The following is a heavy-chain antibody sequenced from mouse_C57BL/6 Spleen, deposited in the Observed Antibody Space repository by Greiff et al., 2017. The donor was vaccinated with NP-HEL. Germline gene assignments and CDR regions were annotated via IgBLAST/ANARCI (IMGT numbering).Heavy chain of an antibody. J-gene: IGHJ4*01. CDR2: IDPETGGT. CDR3: TIYDYVYAMDY. D-gene: IGHD2-4*01. CDR1: GYTFTDYE. Sequence: VQLQESGAELVRPGASVTLSCKASGYTFTDYEMHWVKQTPVHGLEWIGAIDPETGGTAYNQKFKGKAILTADKSSSTAYMELRSLTSEDSAVYYCTIYDYVYAMDYWGQGTSVTVSS. V-gene: IGHV1-15*01.